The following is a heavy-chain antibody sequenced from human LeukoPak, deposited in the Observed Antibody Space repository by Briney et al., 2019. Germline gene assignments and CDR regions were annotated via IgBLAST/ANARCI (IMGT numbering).Heavy chain of an antibody. J-gene: IGHJ5*02. V-gene: IGHV4-59*01. CDR3: ARGTMMVGP. D-gene: IGHD3-22*01. Sequence: SETLSLTCAVSGGSISNYYWSWIRQPPGKGLEWIGFIYYSGSTTYNPSLKSRATISVDTSKNQFSLKLSSVTAADTAVYYCARGTMMVGPWGQGTLVTVSS. CDR1: GGSISNYY. CDR2: IYYSGST.